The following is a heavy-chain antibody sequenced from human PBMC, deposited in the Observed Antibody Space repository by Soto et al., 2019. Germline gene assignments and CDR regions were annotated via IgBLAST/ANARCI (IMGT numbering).Heavy chain of an antibody. J-gene: IGHJ5*02. CDR1: GGSISSGGYS. Sequence: SETLSLTCAIYGGSISSGGYSWSWIRQPPGKGLEWIGYIYHSGSTYYNPSLKSRVTISVDRSKNQFSLKLSSVTAADTAVYYCARVPSPWGQGTLVTVS. CDR2: IYHSGST. V-gene: IGHV4-30-2*01. CDR3: ARVPSP.